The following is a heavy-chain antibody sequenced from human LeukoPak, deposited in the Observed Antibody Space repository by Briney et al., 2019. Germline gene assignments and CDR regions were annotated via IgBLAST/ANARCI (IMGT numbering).Heavy chain of an antibody. D-gene: IGHD2-15*01. CDR2: ISSSGSTI. CDR1: GFTFSDYY. CDR3: ARRGYCSGGSCFEYSRFYFDY. Sequence: PGGSLRLSCAASGFTFSDYYMSWLRQAPGKGLEWVSYISSSGSTIYYADSVKGRFTISRDNAKNSLYLQMNSLRAEDTAVYYCARRGYCSGGSCFEYSRFYFDYWGQGTLVTVSS. V-gene: IGHV3-11*01. J-gene: IGHJ4*02.